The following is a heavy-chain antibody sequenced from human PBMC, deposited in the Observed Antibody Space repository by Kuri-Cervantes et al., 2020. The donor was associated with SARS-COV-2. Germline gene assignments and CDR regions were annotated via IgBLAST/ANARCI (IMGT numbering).Heavy chain of an antibody. D-gene: IGHD3-10*01. CDR1: GYTFSDYRNHY. Sequence: ASVKVSCKASGYTFSDYRNHYMYWVRQDRGQGLEWMEWVNPNSGGTNYAQKFQGWVTMTRDTSLTTDYMELTGQTSDDSAVYFCARGEAARGLMVVFKWRGAGPLHFWGQGTLVTVSS. CDR3: ARGEAARGLMVVFKWRGAGPLHF. V-gene: IGHV1-2*04. CDR2: VNPNSGGT. J-gene: IGHJ4*02.